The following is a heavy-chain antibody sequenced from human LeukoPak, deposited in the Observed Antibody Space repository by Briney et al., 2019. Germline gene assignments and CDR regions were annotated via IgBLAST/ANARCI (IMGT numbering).Heavy chain of an antibody. CDR1: GFTFSSYS. V-gene: IGHV3-21*01. D-gene: IGHD5-12*01. CDR2: ISSSSSYI. CDR3: ARDKRGGYSGYDYSSGMDV. J-gene: IGHJ6*04. Sequence: GGSLRLSCAASGFTFSSYSMNWVRQAPGKGLEWVSSISSSSSYIYYADSVKGRFTISRDNAKNSLYLQMNSLRAEDTAVYYCARDKRGGYSGYDYSSGMDVGGKGTTVTVSS.